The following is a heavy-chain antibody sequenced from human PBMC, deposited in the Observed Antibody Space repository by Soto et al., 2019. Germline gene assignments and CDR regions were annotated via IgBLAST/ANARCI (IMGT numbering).Heavy chain of an antibody. CDR3: ARYKSNYYYGMDV. Sequence: SETLSLTCTVSGGSISSYYWSWIRQPPGKGLEWIGYIYYSGITNYNPSLKSRVTISVDTSKNQFSLKLSSVTAAVTAVYYCARYKSNYYYGMDVWGRGTTVTVSS. CDR2: IYYSGIT. V-gene: IGHV4-59*01. CDR1: GGSISSYY. D-gene: IGHD1-20*01. J-gene: IGHJ6*02.